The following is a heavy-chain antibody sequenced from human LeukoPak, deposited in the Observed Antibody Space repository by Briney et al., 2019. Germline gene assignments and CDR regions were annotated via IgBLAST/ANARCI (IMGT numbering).Heavy chain of an antibody. CDR1: GFTFNSYA. D-gene: IGHD2-2*01. Sequence: PGGSLRLSCAASGFTFNSYAMSWVRQAPGKGLEWVSAISGSGGSTYYADSVKGRFTISRDNSKNTLYLQMNSLRAEDTAVYYCAKGVHCSSTSCLACFGPWGQGTLVTVSS. J-gene: IGHJ5*02. CDR2: ISGSGGST. CDR3: AKGVHCSSTSCLACFGP. V-gene: IGHV3-23*01.